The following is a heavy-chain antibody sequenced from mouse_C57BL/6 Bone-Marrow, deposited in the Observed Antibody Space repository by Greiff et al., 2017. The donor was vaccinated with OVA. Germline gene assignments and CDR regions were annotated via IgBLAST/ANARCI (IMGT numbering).Heavy chain of an antibody. CDR2: IRSKSNNYAT. V-gene: IGHV10-1*01. J-gene: IGHJ1*03. CDR1: GFSFNTYA. CDR3: VEQGDDSSDYWYYDV. Sequence: EVMLVESGGGLVQPKGSLKLSCAASGFSFNTYAMNWVRQAPGQGLEWVARIRSKSNNYATYYADSVKDRFTISRDDSASMLYLQMNNLETEETARYNCVEQGDDSSDYWYYDVWGTGTTVTVSS. D-gene: IGHD1-1*01.